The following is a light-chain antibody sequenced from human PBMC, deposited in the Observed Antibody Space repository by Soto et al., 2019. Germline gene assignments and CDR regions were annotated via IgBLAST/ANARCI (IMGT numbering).Light chain of an antibody. CDR2: RNI. J-gene: IGLJ1*01. Sequence: QSVLTQPPSASGTPGQRVTISCSGSTSNIGVNYIYWYQQVPGTAPKPLIYRNIERPSGVPDRFSGSKSGTSASLAISGLRSEDEADYYCVSWDDSLSGLVFGTGTKLTVL. V-gene: IGLV1-47*01. CDR3: VSWDDSLSGLV. CDR1: TSNIGVNY.